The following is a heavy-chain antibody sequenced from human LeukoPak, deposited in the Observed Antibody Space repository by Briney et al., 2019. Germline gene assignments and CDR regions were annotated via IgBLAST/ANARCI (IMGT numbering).Heavy chain of an antibody. J-gene: IGHJ4*02. Sequence: PGGSLRLSCVASGFAFGDYAMGWVRQAPRKGLEWVSAITNSGGSTYYADSVQGRFTISRDNPKNTLYLQMKSLRVEDTAVYYCVKEAVTPHFDYWGQGTLVTVSS. V-gene: IGHV3-23*01. CDR1: GFAFGDYA. CDR2: ITNSGGST. D-gene: IGHD6-19*01. CDR3: VKEAVTPHFDY.